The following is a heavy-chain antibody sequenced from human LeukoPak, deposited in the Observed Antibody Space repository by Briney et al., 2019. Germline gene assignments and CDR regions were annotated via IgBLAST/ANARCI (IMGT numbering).Heavy chain of an antibody. CDR1: GFTFSDYG. CDR3: TKGPDPGGFGY. V-gene: IGHV3-30*18. Sequence: GGSLRLSCAASGFTFSDYGIHWVRQAPGKGLQWVAVISYDGTKKYYADSVKGRLTIFRDNSNNTLYLQINSLKAEDTAVYYCTKGPDPGGFGYWGQGTLVTVSS. J-gene: IGHJ4*02. CDR2: ISYDGTKK. D-gene: IGHD3-10*01.